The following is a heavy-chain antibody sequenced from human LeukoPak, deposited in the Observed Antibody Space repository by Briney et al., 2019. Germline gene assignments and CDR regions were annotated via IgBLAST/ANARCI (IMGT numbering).Heavy chain of an antibody. Sequence: PGESLKISCQSSGYNFTPYWIVWVRQQPGKGLEWMGITFAGYSYTIYSPSFQGQVTISVDKPISPAYLQWSSLTASDTAMYYCARHFHPAEREGGYFDLWGRGTLVTVSA. CDR1: GYNFTPYW. D-gene: IGHD1-14*01. J-gene: IGHJ2*01. V-gene: IGHV5-51*01. CDR2: TFAGYSYT. CDR3: ARHFHPAEREGGYFDL.